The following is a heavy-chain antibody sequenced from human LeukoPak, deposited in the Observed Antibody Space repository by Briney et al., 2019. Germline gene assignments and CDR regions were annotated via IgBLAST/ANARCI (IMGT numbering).Heavy chain of an antibody. J-gene: IGHJ6*02. Sequence: GRSLRLSCAASGFTFSSYGMHWVRQAPGKGLEWGAVISYDGSNKYYADSVKGRFTISRDNSKNTLYLQMNSLRAEDTAVYYCAKDPRRSRNYDYYYYYGMDGWGQGTTVTVSS. V-gene: IGHV3-30*18. CDR3: AKDPRRSRNYDYYYYYGMDG. CDR2: ISYDGSNK. CDR1: GFTFSSYG. D-gene: IGHD4-11*01.